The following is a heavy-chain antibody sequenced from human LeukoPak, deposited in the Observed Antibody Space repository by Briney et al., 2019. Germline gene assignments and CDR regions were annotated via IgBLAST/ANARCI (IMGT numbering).Heavy chain of an antibody. J-gene: IGHJ5*02. Sequence: SETLSLTCTVSGGSISSHYWGWIRQPPGKGLEWIGYMSYAGTTKYNPSLKSRVTISVDTSKNQVSMKLTSVSAADTAVYHCARDPAGSGWYDPWGPGTLVAVSS. D-gene: IGHD1-26*01. V-gene: IGHV4-59*11. CDR3: ARDPAGSGWYDP. CDR2: MSYAGTT. CDR1: GGSISSHY.